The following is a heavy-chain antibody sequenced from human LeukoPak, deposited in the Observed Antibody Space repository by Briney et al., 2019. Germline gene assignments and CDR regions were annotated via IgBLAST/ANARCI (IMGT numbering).Heavy chain of an antibody. Sequence: PSETLSLTCTVSGGSISSSSCYWGWIRQPPGKGLEWIGSIYYSGSTYYNPSLKSRVTISVDTSKNQVSLKLNSVTAADTAVYYCARHLTLNSSPRWFDPWGQGTLVTVSS. CDR3: ARHLTLNSSPRWFDP. D-gene: IGHD6-13*01. V-gene: IGHV4-39*01. J-gene: IGHJ5*02. CDR2: IYYSGST. CDR1: GGSISSSSCY.